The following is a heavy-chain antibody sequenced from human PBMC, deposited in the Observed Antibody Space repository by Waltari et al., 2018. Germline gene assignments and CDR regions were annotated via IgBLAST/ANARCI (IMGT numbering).Heavy chain of an antibody. V-gene: IGHV5-51*01. D-gene: IGHD3-16*01. CDR3: ARDLGYDRAFDI. J-gene: IGHJ3*02. Sequence: RYSPSFQGQVTISADKSISTAYLQWSSLKASDTAMYYCARDLGYDRAFDIWGQGTMVTVSS.